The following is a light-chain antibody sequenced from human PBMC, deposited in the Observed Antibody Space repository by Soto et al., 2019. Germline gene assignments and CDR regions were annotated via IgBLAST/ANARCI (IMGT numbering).Light chain of an antibody. J-gene: IGLJ3*02. CDR1: SSNIGSNT. CDR2: SNN. CDR3: AAWDDSRYWV. V-gene: IGLV1-44*01. Sequence: QSVLTQPPSASGTPGQRVTISCSGSSSNIGSNTVNWYQQLPGTAPKLLIYSNNQRPSGVPDRFSGSKSGTSASLAISGLQSEDEADYYCAAWDDSRYWVFGGGTKLTVL.